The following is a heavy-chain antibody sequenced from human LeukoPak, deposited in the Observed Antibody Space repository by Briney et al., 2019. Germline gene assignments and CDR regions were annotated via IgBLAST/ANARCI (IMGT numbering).Heavy chain of an antibody. CDR1: GFTFSSYS. CDR2: ISSSSSYT. D-gene: IGHD3-22*01. CDR3: ARGLFVVVITTDYYGLDV. Sequence: GGSLRLSCAASGFTFSSYSMNWVRQAPGKGLEWVSFISSSSSYTYYGDSVRGRLTISRDNAKNALYLQMNSLRAEDTAVYYCARGLFVVVITTDYYGLDVWGQGTTVTVSS. J-gene: IGHJ6*02. V-gene: IGHV3-21*01.